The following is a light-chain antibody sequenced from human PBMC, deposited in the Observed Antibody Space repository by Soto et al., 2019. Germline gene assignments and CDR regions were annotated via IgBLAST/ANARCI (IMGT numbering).Light chain of an antibody. CDR1: ESVSSY. CDR2: GAS. V-gene: IGKV3-20*01. J-gene: IGKJ1*01. Sequence: PGERATLSCRASESVSSYLGWYQQKPGQAPRLLIYGASSRATGIPDRFSGSGSGTYFTLIISRLEPEDFAVYYCQKYASSLWTLRQGPKVDIK. CDR3: QKYASSLWT.